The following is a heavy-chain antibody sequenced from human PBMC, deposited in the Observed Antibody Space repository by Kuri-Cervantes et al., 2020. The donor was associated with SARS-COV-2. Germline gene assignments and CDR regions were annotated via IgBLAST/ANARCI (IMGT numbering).Heavy chain of an antibody. D-gene: IGHD3-22*01. CDR2: ISSSSSYT. V-gene: IGHV3-11*05. CDR3: ARDLYYYDSNGYYDY. J-gene: IGHJ4*02. CDR1: GFTFSDYY. Sequence: GESLKISCAASGFTFSDYYMSWIRQAPGKGLEWVSYISSSSSYTYYADSVKGRFTISRDNAKNSLYLQMNSLRAEDTAVYYCARDLYYYDSNGYYDYWGQGTLVTVSS.